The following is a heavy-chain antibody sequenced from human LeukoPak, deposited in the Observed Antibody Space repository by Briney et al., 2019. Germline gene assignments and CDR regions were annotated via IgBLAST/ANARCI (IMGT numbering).Heavy chain of an antibody. J-gene: IGHJ5*02. Sequence: PGGSLRLSCAASGFRFSDYWMTWVRQAPGKGLDWVSGISASGGSTYYADSVKGRFTISRDNSKNTLYLQMNSLRAEDTALYYCAKGSIFGILIGSWGQGTLVTVSS. D-gene: IGHD3-3*01. CDR3: AKGSIFGILIGS. CDR2: ISASGGST. CDR1: GFRFSDYW. V-gene: IGHV3-23*01.